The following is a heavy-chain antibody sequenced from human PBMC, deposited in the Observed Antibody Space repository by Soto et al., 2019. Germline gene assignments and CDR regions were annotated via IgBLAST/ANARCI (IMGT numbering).Heavy chain of an antibody. CDR1: GFAVSNTY. Sequence: EVHLGESGGGLIQPGGSLTLSCAASGFAVSNTYMSWVRQAPGRGLEWVSFIYSDGTTCYADSVKGRFTISRDTSKNTLSLQMNSLRAEDTAVYYCARDCSGGSCYPALGAWGQGTLVTVSS. CDR2: IYSDGTT. CDR3: ARDCSGGSCYPALGA. D-gene: IGHD2-15*01. J-gene: IGHJ5*02. V-gene: IGHV3-53*01.